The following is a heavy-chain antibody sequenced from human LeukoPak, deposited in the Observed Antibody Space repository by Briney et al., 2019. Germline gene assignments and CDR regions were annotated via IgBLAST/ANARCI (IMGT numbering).Heavy chain of an antibody. CDR1: GYTFTSYD. CDR3: ARGGEVVPAAIGDYYYYYGMDV. V-gene: IGHV1-8*01. Sequence: ASVKVSCKASGYTFTSYDFNWVRQATGQRPEWMGWMSPNSGNTGYAQKFQGRVTMTRNTSISTAYMELSSLRSEDTAVYYCARGGEVVPAAIGDYYYYYGMDVWGQGTTVTVSS. CDR2: MSPNSGNT. J-gene: IGHJ6*02. D-gene: IGHD2-2*01.